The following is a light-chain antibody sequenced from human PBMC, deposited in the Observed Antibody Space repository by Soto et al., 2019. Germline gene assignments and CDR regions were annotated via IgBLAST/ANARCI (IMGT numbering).Light chain of an antibody. Sequence: EIVLTQSPGTLSLSPGERATLSCRASQSVSSSYLAWYQQKPGQAPRLLIYAASSRATGIPDRFSGSGSGTDFTLIISSLQPEDFATYYCQQSYSTLLTFGQGTRLEIK. J-gene: IGKJ5*01. V-gene: IGKV3-20*01. CDR3: QQSYSTLLT. CDR2: AAS. CDR1: QSVSSSY.